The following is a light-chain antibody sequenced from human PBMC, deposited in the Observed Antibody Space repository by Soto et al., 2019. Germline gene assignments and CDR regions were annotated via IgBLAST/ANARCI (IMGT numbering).Light chain of an antibody. J-gene: IGLJ3*02. CDR1: SGHSTYI. Sequence: QSVLTQSSSASASLGSSVKLTCILSSGHSTYIIAWHQQQPGKAPRFLMTLDRSGSYNRGSGVPDRFSGSSSGADRYLTISTLHFVDEGDYYCETWYSNTHKVFGGGTKLTVL. CDR3: ETWYSNTHKV. CDR2: LDRSGSY. V-gene: IGLV4-60*02.